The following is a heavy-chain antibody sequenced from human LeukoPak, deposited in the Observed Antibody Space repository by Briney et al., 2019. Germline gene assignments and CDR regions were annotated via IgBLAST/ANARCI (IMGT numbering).Heavy chain of an antibody. CDR1: GGSFSGYY. CDR2: INHSGST. J-gene: IGHJ5*02. D-gene: IGHD6-19*01. Sequence: PSETLSLTCAVYGGSFSGYYWSWIRQPPGKGLEWIGEINHSGSTNYNPSLKSRVTISVDTSKNQFSLKLSSVTAADTAVYYCALSSGWPRGGWFDPWGQGTLVTVSS. CDR3: ALSSGWPRGGWFDP. V-gene: IGHV4-34*01.